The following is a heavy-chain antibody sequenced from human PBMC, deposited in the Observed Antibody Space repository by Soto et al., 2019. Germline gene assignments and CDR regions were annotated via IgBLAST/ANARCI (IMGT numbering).Heavy chain of an antibody. CDR1: GGTFSSYA. CDR2: IIPIFGTA. J-gene: IGHJ4*02. CDR3: ARENGHCGGDCYLGFDY. Sequence: ASVKVSCKASGGTFSSYAISWVRQAPGQGLAWMGGIIPIFGTANYAQKFQGRVTITADESTSTAYMELSSLRSEDTAVYYCARENGHCGGDCYLGFDYWGQGTLVTVSS. V-gene: IGHV1-69*13. D-gene: IGHD2-21*02.